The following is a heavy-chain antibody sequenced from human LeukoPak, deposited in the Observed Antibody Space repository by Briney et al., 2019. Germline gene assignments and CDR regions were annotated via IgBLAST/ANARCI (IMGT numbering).Heavy chain of an antibody. D-gene: IGHD2/OR15-2a*01. CDR2: INWNGGST. Sequence: GGSLRLSCVASGFTLEDYGMSWVRQAPGKGLEWVSGINWNGGSTGYADSVKGRFTISRDNAKNSLYLQMNSLRAEDTAVYYCARDPAGTFLVDYWGQGTLVTVSS. CDR1: GFTLEDYG. CDR3: ARDPAGTFLVDY. J-gene: IGHJ4*02. V-gene: IGHV3-20*04.